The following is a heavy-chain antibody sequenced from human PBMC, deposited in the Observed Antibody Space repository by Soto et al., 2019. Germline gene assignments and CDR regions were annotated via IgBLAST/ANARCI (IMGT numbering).Heavy chain of an antibody. Sequence: SGPTLVNPTQTLTLTCTFSGFSLSTSGMRVSWIRQPPGKALEWLARIDWDDDKLYSTSLKTRLTISKDTSKNQVVLTMTNMDAVDTATYYCARSIVAAGNRWFDPWGQGTLVTVSS. CDR1: GFSLSTSGMR. J-gene: IGHJ5*02. CDR2: IDWDDDK. D-gene: IGHD6-13*01. CDR3: ARSIVAAGNRWFDP. V-gene: IGHV2-70*04.